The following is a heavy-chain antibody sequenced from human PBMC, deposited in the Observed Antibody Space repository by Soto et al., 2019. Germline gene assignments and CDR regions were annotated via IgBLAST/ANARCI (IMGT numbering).Heavy chain of an antibody. D-gene: IGHD6-6*01. CDR2: ISSSGSTI. V-gene: IGHV3-48*03. J-gene: IGHJ3*02. CDR3: ARDQAPSSIAARPEVDAFDI. CDR1: GFTFSSYE. Sequence: VGSLRLSCAASGFTFSSYEMNWVRQAPGKGLEWVSYISSSGSTIYYADSVKGRFTISRDNAKNSLYLQMNSLRAEDTAVYYCARDQAPSSIAARPEVDAFDIWGQGTMVTVSS.